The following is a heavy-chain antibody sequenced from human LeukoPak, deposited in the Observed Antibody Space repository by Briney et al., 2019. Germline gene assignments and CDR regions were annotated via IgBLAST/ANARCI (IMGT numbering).Heavy chain of an antibody. D-gene: IGHD3-22*01. Sequence: PSETLSLTCAVSSPSVSFHLWAWIRQPAGKGLEWVGGVHFSGSTNYNPSLRSRVAISLDKSKNELSPTLKSVSAADTAVYYCARDESSRDDSGGYHYWGRGVLVTVSS. V-gene: IGHV4-4*07. J-gene: IGHJ4*02. CDR2: VHFSGST. CDR3: ARDESSRDDSGGYHY. CDR1: SPSVSFHL.